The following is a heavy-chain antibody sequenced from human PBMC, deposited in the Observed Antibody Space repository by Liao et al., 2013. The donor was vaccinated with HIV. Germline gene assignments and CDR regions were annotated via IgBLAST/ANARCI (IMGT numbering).Heavy chain of an antibody. D-gene: IGHD3-10*01. V-gene: IGHV4-59*08. CDR2: IFYTGSI. CDR3: ARGMIRGPPNYYYMDV. J-gene: IGHJ6*03. Sequence: QVQLQESGPELVKPSETLSLSCSVSGGSLTYYYWSWVRQAPGKGLEWIGNIFYTGSINYSPSLKSRVSISIDTSKNQLSLKVTSVTAADTAVYYCARGMIRGPPNYYYMDVWGKGSTVIVSS. CDR1: GGSLTYYY.